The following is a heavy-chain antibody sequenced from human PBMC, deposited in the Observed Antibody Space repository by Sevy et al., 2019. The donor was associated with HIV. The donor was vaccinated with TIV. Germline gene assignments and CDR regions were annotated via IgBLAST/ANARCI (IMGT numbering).Heavy chain of an antibody. CDR1: GGSFSGYY. Sequence: SETLSLTCAVYGGSFSGYYWSWIRQPPGKGLEWIGEINHSGSTNYNPSLKSRVTISVDTSKNQFSLKLSSVTAADTAVHYCARGPLGYCSGGSCHEHLLDYWGQGTLVTVSS. CDR2: INHSGST. D-gene: IGHD2-15*01. V-gene: IGHV4-34*01. CDR3: ARGPLGYCSGGSCHEHLLDY. J-gene: IGHJ4*02.